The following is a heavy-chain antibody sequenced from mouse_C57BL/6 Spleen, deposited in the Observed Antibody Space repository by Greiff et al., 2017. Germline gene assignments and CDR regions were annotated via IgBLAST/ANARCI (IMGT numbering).Heavy chain of an antibody. V-gene: IGHV5-16*01. CDR2: INYDGSST. CDR1: GFTFSDYY. Sequence: EVKLMESEGGLVQPGSSMKLSCTASGFTFSDYYMAWVRQVPEKGLEWVANINYDGSSTYYLDSLKSRFIISRDNAKNILYLQMSSLKSEDTATYYCARETTVAYFDVWGTGTTVTVSS. CDR3: ARETTVAYFDV. J-gene: IGHJ1*03. D-gene: IGHD1-1*01.